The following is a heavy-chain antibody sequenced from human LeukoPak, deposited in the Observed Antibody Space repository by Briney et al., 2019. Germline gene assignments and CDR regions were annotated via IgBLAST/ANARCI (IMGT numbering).Heavy chain of an antibody. V-gene: IGHV3-30*19. J-gene: IGHJ4*02. CDR1: GFAFRRHN. CDR3: ARELVDTAMVLDY. CDR2: IEDNERDK. D-gene: IGHD5-18*01. Sequence: GGSLRLSCAASGFAFRRHNVHWARQAPGKGLEWISLIEDNERDKFYADSVKGRFTISRDNSKNTLYLQMNSLRAEDTAVYYCARELVDTAMVLDYWGQGTLVTVSS.